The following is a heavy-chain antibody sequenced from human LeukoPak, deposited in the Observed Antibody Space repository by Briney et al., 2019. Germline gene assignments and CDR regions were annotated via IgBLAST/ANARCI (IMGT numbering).Heavy chain of an antibody. CDR2: ISGSGGST. CDR1: GFTFSSYA. CDR3: AKDPAVTGPYYFDY. V-gene: IGHV3-23*01. D-gene: IGHD2-21*02. J-gene: IGHJ4*02. Sequence: GGSLRLSCAASGFTFSSYAMSWVRQAPGKGLEWVSTISGSGGSTDYADSVKGRFTISRDNSKNTLYLQMNSLRAEDTAVYYCAKDPAVTGPYYFDYWGQGTLVTVSS.